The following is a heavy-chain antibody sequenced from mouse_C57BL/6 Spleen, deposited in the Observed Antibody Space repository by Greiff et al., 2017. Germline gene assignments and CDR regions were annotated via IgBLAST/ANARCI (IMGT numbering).Heavy chain of an antibody. CDR1: GYSITSGYY. CDR2: ISYDGSN. D-gene: IGHD1-1*01. Sequence: VQLQQSGPGLVKPSQSLSLTCSVTGYSITSGYYWNWIRQFPGNKLEWMGYISYDGSNNYNPSLKNRISITRDTSKNQFFLKLNSVTTEDTATYYCARAFYYYGSSSAWFAYWGQGTLVTVSA. V-gene: IGHV3-6*01. J-gene: IGHJ3*01. CDR3: ARAFYYYGSSSAWFAY.